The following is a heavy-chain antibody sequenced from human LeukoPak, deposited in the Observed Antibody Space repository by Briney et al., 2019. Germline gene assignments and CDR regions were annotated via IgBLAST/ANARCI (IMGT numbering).Heavy chain of an antibody. D-gene: IGHD3-16*02. CDR2: ISWNSGSI. Sequence: PGGSLRLSCAASGFTFDDYAMHWVRQAPGKGLEWVSGISWNSGSIGYADSVKGRFTISRDNAKNSLYLQMNSLRAEDTAVYYCARRGYDYVWGNYRPFDYWGQGTLVTVSS. CDR3: ARRGYDYVWGNYRPFDY. V-gene: IGHV3-9*01. J-gene: IGHJ4*02. CDR1: GFTFDDYA.